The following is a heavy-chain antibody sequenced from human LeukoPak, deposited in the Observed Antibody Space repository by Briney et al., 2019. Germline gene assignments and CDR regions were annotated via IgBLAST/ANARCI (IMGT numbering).Heavy chain of an antibody. D-gene: IGHD3-22*01. J-gene: IGHJ5*02. CDR2: ISYSGTA. CDR3: ARASRPGGDSSGYDFDP. V-gene: IGHV4-38-2*02. Sequence: SETLSLTCTVSNYYVSSGFHWGWIRQSPEKGLEWIGSISYSGTAYYSPSLKSRVTISADMSKNQFSLKLTSVTAADTAVYYCARASRPGGDSSGYDFDPWGQGTLVTVSS. CDR1: NYYVSSGFH.